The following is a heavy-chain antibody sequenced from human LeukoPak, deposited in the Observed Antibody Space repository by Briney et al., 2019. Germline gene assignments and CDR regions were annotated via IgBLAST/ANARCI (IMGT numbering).Heavy chain of an antibody. V-gene: IGHV4-30-4*01. D-gene: IGHD3-16*01. CDR1: GASISSGDYY. CDR3: ASANYDYVWGSPDDGEYFQH. Sequence: SETLSLTCTVSGASISSGDYYWSWIRQPPGKGLEWIGYIYYSGSTYYNPSLKSRITISVDTSKNQFSLKLSSVTAADTAVYYCASANYDYVWGSPDDGEYFQHWGQGTLVTVSS. CDR2: IYYSGST. J-gene: IGHJ1*01.